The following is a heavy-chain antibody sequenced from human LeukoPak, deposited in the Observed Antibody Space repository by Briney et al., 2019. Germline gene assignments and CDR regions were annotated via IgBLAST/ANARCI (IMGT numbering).Heavy chain of an antibody. J-gene: IGHJ4*02. CDR1: GGSISSSSYY. Sequence: SETLSLTCTVSGGSISSSSYYWGWIRQPPGKGLEGIVSIYYSGSTYYNPSLKSRFTISVDTSKNQFSLKLSSVTAADTAVYYCAREAYYYDSSGYEAPYYFDYWGQGTLVTVSS. CDR2: IYYSGST. V-gene: IGHV4-39*07. CDR3: AREAYYYDSSGYEAPYYFDY. D-gene: IGHD3-22*01.